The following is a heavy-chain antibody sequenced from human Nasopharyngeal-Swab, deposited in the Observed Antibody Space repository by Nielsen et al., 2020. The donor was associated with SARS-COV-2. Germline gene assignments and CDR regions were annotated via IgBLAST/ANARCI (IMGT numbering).Heavy chain of an antibody. J-gene: IGHJ4*02. D-gene: IGHD4-23*01. CDR2: ISGSGDST. CDR1: GFTFTSHV. V-gene: IGHV3-23*01. CDR3: TRDIGGKYGY. Sequence: GESLKISCAASGFTFTSHVMNWVRQAPGKGLEWVSLISGSGDSTDYADSVKGRFTISRDNAKNTLYLQMNSLRGEDTAVYYCTRDIGGKYGYWGQGNLVTVSS.